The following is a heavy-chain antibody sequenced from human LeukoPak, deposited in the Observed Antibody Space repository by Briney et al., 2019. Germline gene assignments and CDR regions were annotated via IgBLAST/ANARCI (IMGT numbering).Heavy chain of an antibody. D-gene: IGHD3-22*01. V-gene: IGHV1-46*01. J-gene: IGHJ4*02. Sequence: ATVKVSCKASGYTLTSYYMHCVRQAPGQGLEWMGIINPSGGSTSYAQKFQGRVTMTRDTSTSTVYMELSSLRSEDTAVYYCARDYYDSSGSDYWGQGTLVTVSS. CDR3: ARDYYDSSGSDY. CDR1: GYTLTSYY. CDR2: INPSGGST.